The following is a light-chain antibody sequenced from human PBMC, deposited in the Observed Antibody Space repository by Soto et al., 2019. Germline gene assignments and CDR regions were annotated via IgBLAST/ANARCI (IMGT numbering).Light chain of an antibody. V-gene: IGKV3D-20*02. CDR2: GAS. J-gene: IGKJ5*01. CDR3: QQRSNWPPSIT. CDR1: QSVSSSY. Sequence: EIDMPQSKATLSVSPGERATLSCRASQSVSSSYLAWYQQKPGQAPRLLIYGASSRATGIPDRFSGSGSGTDFTLTISSLEPEDFAVYYCQQRSNWPPSITFGQGTRLE.